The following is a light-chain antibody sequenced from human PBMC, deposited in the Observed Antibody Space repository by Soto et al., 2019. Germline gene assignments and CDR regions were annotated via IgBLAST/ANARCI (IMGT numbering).Light chain of an antibody. CDR2: LGS. V-gene: IGKV2-28*01. CDR1: QSLLHTNGFNY. J-gene: IGKJ1*01. CDR3: MQSLQTPPT. Sequence: EIVMTQSPLSLPVTPGEPASISCRSSQSLLHTNGFNYLDWYLQKPGQSPQLLIYLGSYRASGVPDRFSGSVSGTDFTLKISTVEVEDVGVYYCMQSLQTPPTFGQGTKVEIK.